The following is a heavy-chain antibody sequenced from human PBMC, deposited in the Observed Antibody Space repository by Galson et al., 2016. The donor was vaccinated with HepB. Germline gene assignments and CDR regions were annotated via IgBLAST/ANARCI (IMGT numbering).Heavy chain of an antibody. Sequence: SLRLSCAASGFTFHDYTMHWVRQAPGKGLEWVSLLNGDRKKTYYADSVRCQFTISRDNRKKSLYLQMNSLRSEDTGLYYCVKDRGNYRGFDYWGQGTLVTVSS. CDR3: VKDRGNYRGFDY. CDR1: GFTFHDYT. V-gene: IGHV3-43*01. D-gene: IGHD1-26*01. J-gene: IGHJ4*02. CDR2: LNGDRKKT.